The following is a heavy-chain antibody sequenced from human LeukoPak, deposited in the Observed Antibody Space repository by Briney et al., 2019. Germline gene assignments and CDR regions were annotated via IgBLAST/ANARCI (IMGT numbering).Heavy chain of an antibody. CDR2: ISGSGGRT. J-gene: IGHJ4*02. D-gene: IGHD3-9*01. CDR3: AKPATYYDILTGYDY. V-gene: IGHV3-23*01. Sequence: GGSLRLSCAASGFTFSSYAMSWVRQAPGKGLEWVSAISGSGGRTDYADSVKGRFTISRDNSKNSLYLQMISLRADDTALYYCAKPATYYDILTGYDYWGQGTLVTVSS. CDR1: GFTFSSYA.